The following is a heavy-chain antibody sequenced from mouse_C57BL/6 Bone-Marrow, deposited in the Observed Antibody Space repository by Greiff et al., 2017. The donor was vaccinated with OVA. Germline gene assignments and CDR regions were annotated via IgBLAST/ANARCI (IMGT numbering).Heavy chain of an antibody. Sequence: QVQLQQPGAELVKPGASVKLSCKASGYTFTSYWMQWVKQRPGQGLEWIGEIDPSDSYTNYNQKFKGKATLTVDTSSSTAYMQLSSLTSEDSAVYYCAIGYYPYWYFDVWGTGTTVTVSS. J-gene: IGHJ1*03. CDR2: IDPSDSYT. D-gene: IGHD2-3*01. CDR3: AIGYYPYWYFDV. V-gene: IGHV1-50*01. CDR1: GYTFTSYW.